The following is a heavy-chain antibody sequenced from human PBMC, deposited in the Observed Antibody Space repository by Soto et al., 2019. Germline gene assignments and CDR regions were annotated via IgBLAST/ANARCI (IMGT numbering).Heavy chain of an antibody. CDR1: GGTFSSYA. D-gene: IGHD1-20*01. Sequence: SVKVSCKASGGTFSSYAISWVRQAPGQGLEWMGGIIPIFGTANYAQKFQGRVTITADESTSTAYMELSSLRSEDTAVYYCARFLTPGFSFDYWGQGTLVTVSS. V-gene: IGHV1-69*13. J-gene: IGHJ4*02. CDR2: IIPIFGTA. CDR3: ARFLTPGFSFDY.